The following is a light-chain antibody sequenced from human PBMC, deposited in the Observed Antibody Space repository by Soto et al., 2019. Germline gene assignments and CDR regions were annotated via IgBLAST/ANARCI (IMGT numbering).Light chain of an antibody. CDR1: TSNIGAGYD. J-gene: IGLJ3*02. CDR3: QSYESSLSGWL. V-gene: IGLV1-40*01. CDR2: ANN. Sequence: QSVLTQPPSVSGAPGQRVTISCTGSTSNIGAGYDVHWYQQLPGTAPKLLSYANNNRPSGVPDRFSASRSATSASLAITGLQAEDEADYYCQSYESSLSGWLFGGGTKVTVL.